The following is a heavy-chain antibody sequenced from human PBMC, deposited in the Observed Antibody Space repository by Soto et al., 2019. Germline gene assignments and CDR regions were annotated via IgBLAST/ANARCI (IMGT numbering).Heavy chain of an antibody. J-gene: IGHJ4*02. CDR1: GFTFSSYA. CDR2: ISGSGGST. D-gene: IGHD2-15*01. Sequence: GGSLRLSCAASGFTFSSYAMSWVRQAPGKGLEWVSAISGSGGSTYYADSVKGRFTISRDNSKNTLYLQMNRLRAEDTAVYYCAKDMWKLVAALGIFDYWGQGTLVTVSS. CDR3: AKDMWKLVAALGIFDY. V-gene: IGHV3-23*01.